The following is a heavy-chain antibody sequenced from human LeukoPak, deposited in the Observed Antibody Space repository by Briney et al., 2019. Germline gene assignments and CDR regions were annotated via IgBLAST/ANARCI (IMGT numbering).Heavy chain of an antibody. D-gene: IGHD3-10*01. CDR2: IWYDGSNK. CDR3: AREDYYGSGPYYYYGMDV. J-gene: IGHJ6*02. CDR1: GFTFSSYG. Sequence: GRSLRLSCTASGFTFSSYGIHWVRQAPGKGLEWVAVIWYDGSNKYYADSVKGRFTISRDNSKNTLYLQTNSLRAEDTAVYYCAREDYYGSGPYYYYGMDVWGQGTTVTVSS. V-gene: IGHV3-33*01.